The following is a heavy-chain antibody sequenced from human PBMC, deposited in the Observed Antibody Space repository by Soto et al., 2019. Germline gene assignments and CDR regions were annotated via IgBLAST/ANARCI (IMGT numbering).Heavy chain of an antibody. V-gene: IGHV1-18*01. CDR2: ISAYNGNT. CDR3: ASQKEYYSYGYY. Sequence: GASVKVSCKASVYTFNSYGISWVRQAPGQGLEWMGWISAYNGNTNYAQKLQGRVTMTTDTSTSTAYMELRSLRSDDTAVYYCASQKEYYSYGYYWGQGTLVTVSS. J-gene: IGHJ4*02. D-gene: IGHD5-18*01. CDR1: VYTFNSYG.